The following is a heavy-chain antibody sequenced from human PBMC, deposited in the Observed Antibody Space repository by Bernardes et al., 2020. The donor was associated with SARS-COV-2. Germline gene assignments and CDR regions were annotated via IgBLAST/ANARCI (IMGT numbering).Heavy chain of an antibody. CDR3: ASIGWSGPDN. D-gene: IGHD3-3*01. J-gene: IGHJ4*02. Sequence: LKVSCACSGFSFSTYSMSWVRQAPGKGLEWVSSISSFGGSTISYADSVKGRFTISRDNAKNSVHLQMNSLRADDTAVYYCASIGWSGPDNWGQGTLVTVSS. CDR2: ISSFGGSTI. V-gene: IGHV3-48*04. CDR1: GFSFSTYS.